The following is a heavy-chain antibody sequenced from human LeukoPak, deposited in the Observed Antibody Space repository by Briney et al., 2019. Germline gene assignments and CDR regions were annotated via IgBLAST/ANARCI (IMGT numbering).Heavy chain of an antibody. V-gene: IGHV1-2*02. CDR1: GYTFTGYY. CDR2: INPNSGGT. D-gene: IGHD5-18*01. CDR3: ARDTLYSYGYDY. Sequence: GASVKVSCKASGYTFTGYYMHWVRQAPGQGIEWMGWINPNSGGTNYAQKFQGRVTMTRDTSISTAYMELSSLRSDDTALYYCARDTLYSYGYDYWGQGTLVTVSS. J-gene: IGHJ4*02.